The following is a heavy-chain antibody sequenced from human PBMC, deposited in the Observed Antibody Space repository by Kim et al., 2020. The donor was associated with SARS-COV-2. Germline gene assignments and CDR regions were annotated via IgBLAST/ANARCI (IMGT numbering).Heavy chain of an antibody. Sequence: YPDSVKGRFTISSDNSKDTLHMHMNTLRAEDTAIYYCAKRSGSYPTWFDPWGQGTLVTVSS. D-gene: IGHD1-26*01. V-gene: IGHV3-23*01. CDR3: AKRSGSYPTWFDP. J-gene: IGHJ5*02.